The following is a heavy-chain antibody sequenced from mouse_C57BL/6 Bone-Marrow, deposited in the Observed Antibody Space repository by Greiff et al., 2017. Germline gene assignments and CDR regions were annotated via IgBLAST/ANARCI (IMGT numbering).Heavy chain of an antibody. J-gene: IGHJ2*01. CDR3: ASRGIYYGYDLYYFDY. D-gene: IGHD2-2*01. V-gene: IGHV3-8*01. Sequence: EVKLVESGPGLAKPSQTLSLTCSVTGYSITSDYWNWIRKFPGNKLEYMGYISYSGSTYYNPSLKSRISITRDTSKNQYYLQLNSLTTEDTATYYCASRGIYYGYDLYYFDYWGQGTTLTVSS. CDR1: GYSITSDY. CDR2: ISYSGST.